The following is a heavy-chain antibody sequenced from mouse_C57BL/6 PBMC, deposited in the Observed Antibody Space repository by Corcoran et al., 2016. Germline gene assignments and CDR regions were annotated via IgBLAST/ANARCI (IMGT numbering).Heavy chain of an antibody. CDR1: GYSITSGYY. CDR3: ARGDDGSDSWFPYYFDY. J-gene: IGHJ2*01. Sequence: DVQLQESGPGLVKPSQSLSLTCSVTGYSITSGYYWNWIRQFPGNKLEWMGYISYDGSNNYNPSLKNRISITRDTSKNQFFLRLNSVTTEDTATYYCARGDDGSDSWFPYYFDYWGQGTTLTVSS. V-gene: IGHV3-6*01. CDR2: ISYDGSN. D-gene: IGHD2-3*01.